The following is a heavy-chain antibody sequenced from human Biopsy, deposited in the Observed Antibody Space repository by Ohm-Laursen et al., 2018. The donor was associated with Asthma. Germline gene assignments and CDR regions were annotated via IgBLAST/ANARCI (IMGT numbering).Heavy chain of an antibody. CDR2: IYYSGST. Sequence: SQTLSLTCTVSGGSMSSSSYYWGWIRQPPGKGLEWIGSIYYSGSTYYNPSLKSRVTISVDTSKNQFSLKLSSVTAADTAVYYCASGGTADALDYWGQGTLVTVSS. D-gene: IGHD3-16*01. CDR3: ASGGTADALDY. CDR1: GGSMSSSSYY. J-gene: IGHJ4*02. V-gene: IGHV4-39*01.